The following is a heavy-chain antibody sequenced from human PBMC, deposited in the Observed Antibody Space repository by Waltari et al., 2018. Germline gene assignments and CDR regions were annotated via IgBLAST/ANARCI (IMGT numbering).Heavy chain of an antibody. D-gene: IGHD4-17*01. V-gene: IGHV4-39*07. CDR1: GGSIRGTGYY. Sequence: QLQLQESGPGLVKPSETLSLTCTVSGGSIRGTGYYCGCIRQSPRKGLEWIGTIYYRGSTYSNPALKSQVTISGDTSKNQFSLKLDCVTAADTAVDYCARVSMTKVAKGDIDYWGQGTLVTVSS. CDR3: ARVSMTKVAKGDIDY. J-gene: IGHJ4*02. CDR2: IYYRGST.